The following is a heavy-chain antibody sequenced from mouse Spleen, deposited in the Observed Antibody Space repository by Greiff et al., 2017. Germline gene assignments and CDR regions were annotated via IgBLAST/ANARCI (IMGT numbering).Heavy chain of an antibody. CDR3: ARERGSYAMDY. J-gene: IGHJ4*01. D-gene: IGHD3-1*01. V-gene: IGHV7-3*02. CDR2: IRNKANGYTT. CDR1: GFTFTDYY. Sequence: EVHLVESGGGLVQPGGSLRLSCATSGFTFTDYYMSWVRQPPGKALEWLGFIRNKANGYTTEYSASVKGRFTISRDNSQSILYLQMNTLRAEDSATYYCARERGSYAMDYWGQGTSVTVSS.